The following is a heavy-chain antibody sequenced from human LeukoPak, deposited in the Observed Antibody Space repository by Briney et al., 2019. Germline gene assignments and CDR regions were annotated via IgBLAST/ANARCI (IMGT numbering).Heavy chain of an antibody. Sequence: PSETLSLTCTVSGGSISNYYWSWIRQPPGKGLEWIGYMYNSGSTNYNPSLKSRVTISVDTSKNQFSLKLSSVTAADTAVYYCAGHPYYYDSSGEIYFDYWGQGTLVTVSS. D-gene: IGHD3-22*01. CDR2: MYNSGST. V-gene: IGHV4-59*08. CDR3: AGHPYYYDSSGEIYFDY. J-gene: IGHJ4*02. CDR1: GGSISNYY.